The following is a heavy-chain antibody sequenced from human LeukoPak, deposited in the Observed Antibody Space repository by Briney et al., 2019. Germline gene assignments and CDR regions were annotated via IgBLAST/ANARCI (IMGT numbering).Heavy chain of an antibody. V-gene: IGHV3-33*01. CDR3: ARSGSTYYYGMDV. J-gene: IGHJ6*02. CDR1: GFTFSSYG. D-gene: IGHD3-10*01. Sequence: PGRSLRLTCAASGFTFSSYGMHWVREGPGKGLEWVTFIWYDGTDKIYADSVKGRFTISRHNSKNTLYLQMNSLRAEDTAVYYCARSGSTYYYGMDVWGQGTTVTVSS. CDR2: IWYDGTDK.